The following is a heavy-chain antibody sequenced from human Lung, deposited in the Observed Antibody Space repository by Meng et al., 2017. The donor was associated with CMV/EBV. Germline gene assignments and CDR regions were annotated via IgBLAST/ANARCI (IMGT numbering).Heavy chain of an antibody. CDR3: ARDQSYYDFWSGSYLYYYYYYGMDV. J-gene: IGHJ6*01. CDR1: GFTFSSYS. D-gene: IGHD3-3*01. Sequence: ESXKISXAASGFTFSSYSMNWVRQAPGKGLEWVSSISSSSSYIYYADSVKGRFTISRDNAKNSLYLQMNSLRAEDTAVYYCARDQSYYDFWSGSYLYYYYYYGMDVWGQGNXV. CDR2: ISSSSSYI. V-gene: IGHV3-21*01.